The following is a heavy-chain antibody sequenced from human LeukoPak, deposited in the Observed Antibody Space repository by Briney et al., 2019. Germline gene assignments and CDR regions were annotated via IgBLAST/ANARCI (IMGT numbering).Heavy chain of an antibody. V-gene: IGHV3-48*03. J-gene: IGHJ4*02. CDR2: ISSSGRSI. D-gene: IGHD4-17*01. CDR3: AKDRGDYDPFDY. CDR1: GFTFSSYE. Sequence: GGSLRLSCVVSGFTFSSYEMNWVRQAPGKGLEWVSYISSSGRSIYYADSVKGRFTISRDNSKNTLYLQMNSLRAEDTAVYYCAKDRGDYDPFDYWGQGTLVTVSS.